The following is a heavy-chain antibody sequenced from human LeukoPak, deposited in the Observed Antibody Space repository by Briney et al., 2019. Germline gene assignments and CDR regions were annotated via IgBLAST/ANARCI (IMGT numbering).Heavy chain of an antibody. J-gene: IGHJ4*02. Sequence: GGSLRLSCAASGFTFSSYAMSWVRQAPGKGLEWVSGISGSGVSTYYADSVKGRFTISRDNSKNTVFLQMNSLRAEDTAVYYCATGGTTVTTFDYWGQGTLVTVSS. CDR1: GFTFSSYA. V-gene: IGHV3-23*01. D-gene: IGHD4-17*01. CDR2: ISGSGVST. CDR3: ATGGTTVTTFDY.